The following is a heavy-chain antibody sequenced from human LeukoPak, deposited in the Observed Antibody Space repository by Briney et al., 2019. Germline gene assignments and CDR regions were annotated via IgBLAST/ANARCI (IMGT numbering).Heavy chain of an antibody. CDR3: ARKGLRRGYYDFWSGLQGSPYFDY. J-gene: IGHJ4*02. Sequence: SETLSLTCAVYGGSFSGYYWSWIRQPPGKGLEWIGEINHSGSTNYNPSLKSRVTISVDTSKNQFSLKLSSVTAADTAVYYCARKGLRRGYYDFWSGLQGSPYFDYWGQGTLVTVSS. CDR1: GGSFSGYY. D-gene: IGHD3-3*01. CDR2: INHSGST. V-gene: IGHV4-34*01.